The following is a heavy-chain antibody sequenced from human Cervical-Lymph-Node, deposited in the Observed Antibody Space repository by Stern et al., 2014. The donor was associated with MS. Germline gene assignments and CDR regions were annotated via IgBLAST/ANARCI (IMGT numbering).Heavy chain of an antibody. D-gene: IGHD4-17*01. J-gene: IGHJ5*02. CDR1: GDSITNQY. CDR3: ARFVWHYGEKNWFDP. V-gene: IGHV4-4*07. CDR2: IDSSGTT. Sequence: QVQLQESGPGLVKPSETLSLTCNVSGDSITNQYWTWVRQPTGKGLEWIGRIDSSGTTDYNPSLETRATLSVDTSNNQFSLKLKSVTAADTAVYYCARFVWHYGEKNWFDPWGQGTLVTVSS.